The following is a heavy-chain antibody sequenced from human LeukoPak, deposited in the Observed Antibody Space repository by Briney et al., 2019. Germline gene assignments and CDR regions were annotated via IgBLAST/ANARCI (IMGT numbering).Heavy chain of an antibody. V-gene: IGHV1-46*01. CDR1: GYTFTGHY. Sequence: GASVKVSCKTSGYTFTGHYIYWVRQAPGQGLEWMGIINPSGGSTSYAQKFQGRVTMTRDTSTSTVYMELSSLRSDDTAVYYCASDRPTQPYRRYCSSTSCLEYFQHWGQGTLVTVSS. J-gene: IGHJ1*01. CDR3: ASDRPTQPYRRYCSSTSCLEYFQH. CDR2: INPSGGST. D-gene: IGHD2-2*01.